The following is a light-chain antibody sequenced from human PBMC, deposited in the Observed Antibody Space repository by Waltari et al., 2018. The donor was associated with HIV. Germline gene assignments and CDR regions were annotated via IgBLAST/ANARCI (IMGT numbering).Light chain of an antibody. J-gene: IGLJ2*01. CDR1: SSNIGASYD. V-gene: IGLV1-40*01. CDR3: QSYDKSLTGFVV. Sequence: QSVLTQPPSVSGAPGQRVTISCSGGSSNIGASYDVHWYQQFPGTAPRLLIYENINRPSGVPDRFSASKSDTSASLAITGLQTEDEATYYCQSYDKSLTGFVVFGGGTKLTVL. CDR2: ENI.